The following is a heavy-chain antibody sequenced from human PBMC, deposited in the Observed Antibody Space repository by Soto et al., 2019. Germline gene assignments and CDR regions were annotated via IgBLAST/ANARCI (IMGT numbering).Heavy chain of an antibody. CDR1: GFSFSTYV. CDR3: ARSLDVSGTRGGWFDP. CDR2: VIGTGGGP. D-gene: IGHD1-7*01. J-gene: IGHJ5*02. Sequence: EVQLVESGGGLVQPGGSLRLSCAASGFSFSTYVMHWVRQAPGKGLEYISGVIGTGGGPYYANSVKGRFTISRDNSKNTLYLQMGSLRPEDMGVYYCARSLDVSGTRGGWFDPWGQGTLVTVSS. V-gene: IGHV3-64*01.